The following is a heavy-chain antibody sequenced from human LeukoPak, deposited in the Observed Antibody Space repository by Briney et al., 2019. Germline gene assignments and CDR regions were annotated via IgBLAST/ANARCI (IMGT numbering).Heavy chain of an antibody. CDR1: GYTFTSYG. D-gene: IGHD3-22*01. Sequence: ASVKVSCKASGYTFTSYGISWVRQAPGQGLEWMGWISAYNGNTNYAQKLQGRVTMTTDTSTSTAYMELRSLRSDDTAVYYCARDRYYYDSSGYYPEEIFDYWGQGTLVTVSS. CDR3: ARDRYYYDSSGYYPEEIFDY. CDR2: ISAYNGNT. V-gene: IGHV1-18*01. J-gene: IGHJ4*02.